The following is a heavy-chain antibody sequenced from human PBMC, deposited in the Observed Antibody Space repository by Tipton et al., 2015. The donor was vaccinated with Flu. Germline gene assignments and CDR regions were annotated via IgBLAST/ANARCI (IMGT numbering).Heavy chain of an antibody. CDR3: ARRDYSNYVSDPRNWFDP. Sequence: PGLVKPSQTLSLTCAISGDNVSSNSAAWNWIRQSPSGGLEWLGRTYYRSKWYNDYAVSVKSRITINPDTSKNQFSLKLSSVTAADTAVYYCARRDYSNYVSDPRNWFDPWGQGTLVTVSS. D-gene: IGHD4-11*01. V-gene: IGHV6-1*01. J-gene: IGHJ5*02. CDR1: GDNVSSNSAA. CDR2: TYYRSKWYN.